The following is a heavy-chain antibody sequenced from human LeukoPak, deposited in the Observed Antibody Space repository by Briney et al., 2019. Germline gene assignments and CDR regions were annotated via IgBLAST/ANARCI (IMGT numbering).Heavy chain of an antibody. V-gene: IGHV3-21*06. D-gene: IGHD5-18*01. CDR2: ISSSDSK. Sequence: GGSLRLSCAASGFTFSRYSMNWVRRAPGKGLEWVSSISSSDSKYYVVSVKSRFTISRDNAKNSLYLQIYCAREGYSYGHAVDYWGQGTLVTVSS. J-gene: IGHJ4*02. CDR3: DY. CDR1: GFTFSRYS.